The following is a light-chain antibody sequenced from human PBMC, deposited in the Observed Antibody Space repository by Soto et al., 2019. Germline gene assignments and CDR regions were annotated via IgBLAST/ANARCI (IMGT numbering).Light chain of an antibody. Sequence: ELVMTQSPATLSVSPGERATLSCRASQFVSTNLAWYQQRPGQAPRLLIYGASARALGIPDRFSGSGSGTEFSFTVTSLQSEDFAVYYCQQYDQWPITFGQGTRLEIK. J-gene: IGKJ5*01. CDR1: QFVSTN. CDR2: GAS. CDR3: QQYDQWPIT. V-gene: IGKV3-15*01.